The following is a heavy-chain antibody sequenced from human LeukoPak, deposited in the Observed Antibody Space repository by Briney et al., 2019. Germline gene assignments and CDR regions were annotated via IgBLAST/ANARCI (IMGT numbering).Heavy chain of an antibody. CDR2: IYSGGRT. V-gene: IGHV3-66*01. Sequence: GGSLRLSCAASGFTVSSNYMSRVRQAPGKGLEWVSVIYSGGRTYYADSVKGRFTISRDNSKNTLYLQMNRLRAEDTAVYYCARAGPSSSWHQFDYWGQGTLVTVSS. CDR1: GFTVSSNY. D-gene: IGHD6-13*01. CDR3: ARAGPSSSWHQFDY. J-gene: IGHJ4*02.